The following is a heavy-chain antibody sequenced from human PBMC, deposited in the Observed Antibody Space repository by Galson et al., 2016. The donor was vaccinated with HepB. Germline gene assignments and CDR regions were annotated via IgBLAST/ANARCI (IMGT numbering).Heavy chain of an antibody. Sequence: SVKVSCKASGVTFSSYAISWVRQAPGQGLEWMGGIIPIFGTANYAQKFQGRVTITADKSTSTAYMELSSLRSEDTAVYYCARAYYDTSGYYPQFRDAFDIWGQGTMVTVSS. CDR2: IIPIFGTA. J-gene: IGHJ3*02. CDR1: GVTFSSYA. CDR3: ARAYYDTSGYYPQFRDAFDI. V-gene: IGHV1-69*06. D-gene: IGHD3-22*01.